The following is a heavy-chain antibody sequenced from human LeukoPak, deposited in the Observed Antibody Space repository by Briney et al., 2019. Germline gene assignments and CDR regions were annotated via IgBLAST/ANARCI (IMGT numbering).Heavy chain of an antibody. CDR2: ISWYSGSI. V-gene: IGHV3-9*01. CDR3: ATLCHTAMVAPSWFDP. CDR1: GLTFDDYA. D-gene: IGHD5-18*01. Sequence: GGSLRLSCAASGLTFDDYAMHSVRPAPGKCLEWHSGISWYSGSIGYADSVKGRFTISRDIAKNSLYLQINSLRAEDTALYYCATLCHTAMVAPSWFDPWGQGTLVTVSS. J-gene: IGHJ5*02.